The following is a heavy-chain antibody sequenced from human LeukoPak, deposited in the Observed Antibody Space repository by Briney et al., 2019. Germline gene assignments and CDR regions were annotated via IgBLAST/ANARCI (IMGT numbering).Heavy chain of an antibody. Sequence: ASVKVSCKASGYTFTSYDINWVRQATGQGGEGMGGMYPNSGNAGYAQKFQGRVTMTRNTSISTAYMELSSLRSEDTAVYYCARGLYGSGSDDAFDIWGQGTMVTVSS. V-gene: IGHV1-8*01. J-gene: IGHJ3*02. CDR1: GYTFTSYD. CDR3: ARGLYGSGSDDAFDI. D-gene: IGHD3-10*01. CDR2: MYPNSGNA.